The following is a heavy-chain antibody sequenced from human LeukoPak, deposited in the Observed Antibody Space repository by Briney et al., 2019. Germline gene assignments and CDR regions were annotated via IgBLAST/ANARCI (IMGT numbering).Heavy chain of an antibody. CDR3: ARVPFSGYTDSLDF. V-gene: IGHV1-2*02. J-gene: IGHJ3*01. CDR1: GYTFTGYY. CDR2: INPNSGGT. Sequence: GASVKVSCKASGYTFTGYYMHWVRQAPGQGLEWMGWINPNSGGTNYAQKFQGRVTMTRDTSISTAYMELSRLRSDDTAVYYCARVPFSGYTDSLDFWGQGTMVTVSS. D-gene: IGHD5-12*01.